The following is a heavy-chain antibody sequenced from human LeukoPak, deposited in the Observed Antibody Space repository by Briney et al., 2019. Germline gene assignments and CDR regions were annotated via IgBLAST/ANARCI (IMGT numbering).Heavy chain of an antibody. CDR2: TNTAGNTI. D-gene: IGHD3-22*01. CDR1: GFTFRDYF. J-gene: IGHJ3*02. CDR3: ARATYDSSAVDAFDI. Sequence: GGSQRLSCAASGFTFRDYFMSWIRQAPGKGLEWVAYTNTAGNTIYYADSMKGRFTISRDNAKNSLYLQMNTLRAEDTAVYYCARATYDSSAVDAFDIWGQGTMVTVSP. V-gene: IGHV3-11*01.